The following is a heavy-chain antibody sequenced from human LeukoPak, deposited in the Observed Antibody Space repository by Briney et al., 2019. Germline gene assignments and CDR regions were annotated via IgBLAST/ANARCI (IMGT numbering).Heavy chain of an antibody. Sequence: GGSLRLSCAASGFTFDTSTMNWVRQAPGKGLEWVSSISSTSSYIYYADSVRGRFTVSRDNAKNSLYLQMNSLRAEDTAVYYCAELGITMIGGVWGKGTTVTISS. CDR1: GFTFDTST. CDR3: AELGITMIGGV. V-gene: IGHV3-21*01. J-gene: IGHJ6*04. CDR2: ISSTSSYI. D-gene: IGHD3-10*02.